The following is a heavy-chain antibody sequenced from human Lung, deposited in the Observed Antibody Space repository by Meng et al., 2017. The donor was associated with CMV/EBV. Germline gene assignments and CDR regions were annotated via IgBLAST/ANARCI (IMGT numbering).Heavy chain of an antibody. Sequence: EXQLLEXXXGLVQPGXSLRLSXAASGFTFSSYAMSWVRQAPGKGLEWVSAISGSGGSTYYADSVKGRFTISRDNSKNTLYLQMNSLRAEDTAVYYCAKDLLWFGELTFDPWGQGTLVTVSS. CDR1: GFTFSSYA. CDR3: AKDLLWFGELTFDP. J-gene: IGHJ5*02. CDR2: ISGSGGST. V-gene: IGHV3-23*01. D-gene: IGHD3-10*01.